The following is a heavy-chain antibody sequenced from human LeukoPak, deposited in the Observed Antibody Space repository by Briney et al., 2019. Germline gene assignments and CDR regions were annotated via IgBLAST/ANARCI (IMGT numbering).Heavy chain of an antibody. CDR1: GFIFSTYS. D-gene: IGHD4-23*01. CDR2: ISSSSSTI. J-gene: IGHJ5*02. Sequence: PGGSLRLSCAASGFIFSTYSMNWVRQAPGKGLEWVSYISSSSSTIYYADSVKGRFTISRDNAKNSLYLQMHSLRAEDTAVYYCARSHGGNYNWFDPWGQGTLVTVSS. V-gene: IGHV3-48*04. CDR3: ARSHGGNYNWFDP.